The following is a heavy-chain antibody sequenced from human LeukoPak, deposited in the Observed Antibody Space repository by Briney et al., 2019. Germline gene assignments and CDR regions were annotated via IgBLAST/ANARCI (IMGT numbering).Heavy chain of an antibody. V-gene: IGHV5-51*01. D-gene: IGHD3-22*01. CDR1: GYSFTSHW. J-gene: IGHJ3*02. CDR3: ARYSINYYDSSGYAMNI. Sequence: GESLKISCKGSGYSFTSHWIGWVRQMPGKGLEWMGIIYPGDSDTRYSPSFQGQVTISADKSISTAYLQWSSLKASDTAMYYCARYSINYYDSSGYAMNIWGQGTMVTVSS. CDR2: IYPGDSDT.